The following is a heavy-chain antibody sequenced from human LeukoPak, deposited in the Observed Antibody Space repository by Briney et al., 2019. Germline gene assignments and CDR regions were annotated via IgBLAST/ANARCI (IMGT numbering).Heavy chain of an antibody. Sequence: ASVKVSCKASEYTFTGYYIHWVRQAPGQGLEWMGWINSNSGGTNYAQKFQGRVTMTRDTSISTAYMELSRLRSDDTAVYYCARDPVPAAMREYYYYYYMDVWGKGTTVTISS. V-gene: IGHV1-2*02. D-gene: IGHD2-2*01. CDR3: ARDPVPAAMREYYYYYYMDV. J-gene: IGHJ6*03. CDR1: EYTFTGYY. CDR2: INSNSGGT.